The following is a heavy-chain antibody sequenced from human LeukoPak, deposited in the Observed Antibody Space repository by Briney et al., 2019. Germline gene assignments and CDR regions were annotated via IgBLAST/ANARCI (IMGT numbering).Heavy chain of an antibody. Sequence: GGSLRLSCAASGFTSDDYGMSWVRQAPGKGLDWVSGINWNGGSTGYADSVKGRFTISRDNAKNSLYLQMNSLRAEDTALYYCASASDQRFLEWLLRYWGQGTLVTVSS. V-gene: IGHV3-20*04. J-gene: IGHJ4*02. D-gene: IGHD3-3*01. CDR3: ASASDQRFLEWLLRY. CDR1: GFTSDDYG. CDR2: INWNGGST.